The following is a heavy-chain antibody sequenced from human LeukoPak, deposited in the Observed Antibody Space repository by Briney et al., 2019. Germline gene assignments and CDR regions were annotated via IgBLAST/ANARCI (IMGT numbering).Heavy chain of an antibody. D-gene: IGHD2-2*01. Sequence: GRSLRLSCTASGFTFSSYGMHWVRQAPGKGLEWVAVISHDGSRKYYADSVKGRFTISRDDSKNTLYLQMNSLRGEDTAVYYCARGSYQLPYYYYGMDVWGQGTTVTVSS. J-gene: IGHJ6*02. CDR1: GFTFSSYG. CDR2: ISHDGSRK. CDR3: ARGSYQLPYYYYGMDV. V-gene: IGHV3-30*03.